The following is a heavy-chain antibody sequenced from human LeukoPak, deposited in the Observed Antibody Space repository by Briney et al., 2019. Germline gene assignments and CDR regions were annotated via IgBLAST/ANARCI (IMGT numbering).Heavy chain of an antibody. D-gene: IGHD1-26*01. CDR1: GGSISSSSYY. J-gene: IGHJ4*02. CDR3: ARVHIVGATLDY. Sequence: SETLSLTCTVSGGSISSSSYYWGWIRQPPGKGLEWIGSIYYSGSTYYNPSLKSRVTISVDTSKNQFSLKLSSVTAADTAVYYCARVHIVGATLDYWGQGTLVTVSS. CDR2: IYYSGST. V-gene: IGHV4-39*07.